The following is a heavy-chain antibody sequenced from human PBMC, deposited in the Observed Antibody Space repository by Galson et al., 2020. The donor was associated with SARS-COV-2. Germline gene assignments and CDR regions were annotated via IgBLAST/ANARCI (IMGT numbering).Heavy chain of an antibody. V-gene: IGHV1-18*01. CDR1: GYTFTSYG. J-gene: IGHJ6*02. Sequence: ASVKVSCKASGYTFTSYGISWVRQAPGQGLEWMGWISAYNGNTNYAQKLQGRVTMTTDTSTSTAYMELRSLRSDDTAVYYCARDPLVNSWNDNAYYYGMDVWGQGTTVTVSS. CDR2: ISAYNGNT. D-gene: IGHD1-1*01. CDR3: ARDPLVNSWNDNAYYYGMDV.